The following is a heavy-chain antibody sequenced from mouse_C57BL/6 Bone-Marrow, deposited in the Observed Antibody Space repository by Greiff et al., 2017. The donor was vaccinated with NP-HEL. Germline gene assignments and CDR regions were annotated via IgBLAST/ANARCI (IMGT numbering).Heavy chain of an antibody. CDR1: GFTFSDYG. D-gene: IGHD2-12*01. Sequence: EVMLVESGGGLVKPGGSLKLSCAASGFTFSDYGMHWVRQAPEKGLEWVAYISSGSSTIYYADTVKGRFTISRDNAKNTLYRQMTSLRSEVPAMYSCARRYRGLYYYAMDYWGQGTSVTVSS. CDR2: ISSGSSTI. J-gene: IGHJ4*01. V-gene: IGHV5-17*03. CDR3: ARRYRGLYYYAMDY.